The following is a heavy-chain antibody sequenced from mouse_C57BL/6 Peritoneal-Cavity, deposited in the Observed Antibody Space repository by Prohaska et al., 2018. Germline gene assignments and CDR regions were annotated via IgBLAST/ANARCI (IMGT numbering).Heavy chain of an antibody. V-gene: IGHV1-26*01. CDR3: ARRWLLEYFDV. CDR2: INPNNGGT. CDR1: GYTFTDYY. D-gene: IGHD2-3*01. Sequence: EVQLQQSGPELVKPGASVKISCKASGYTFTDYYMNWVKQSHGKSLEWIGAINPNNGGTSYNQKFKGKATLTVDKSSSTAYMELRSLTSEDSAVYYCARRWLLEYFDVWGTGTTVTVSS. J-gene: IGHJ1*03.